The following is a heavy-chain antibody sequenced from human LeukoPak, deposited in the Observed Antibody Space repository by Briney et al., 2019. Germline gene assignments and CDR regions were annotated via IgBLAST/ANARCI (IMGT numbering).Heavy chain of an antibody. CDR2: IYRNGSS. D-gene: IGHD3-9*01. Sequence: GGSLRLSCVASGLSVSSNYMSWVRQAPGKGLEWVSVIYRNGSSYYAESVKGRFTISRDNSKNTLYIQMNSLRAEDTAVYYCARSFYDILIGYYQYFDYWGQGTLVTVSS. J-gene: IGHJ4*02. V-gene: IGHV3-66*01. CDR3: ARSFYDILIGYYQYFDY. CDR1: GLSVSSNY.